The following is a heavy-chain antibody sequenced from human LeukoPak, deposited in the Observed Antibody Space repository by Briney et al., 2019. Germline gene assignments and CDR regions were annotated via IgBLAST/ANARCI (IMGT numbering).Heavy chain of an antibody. D-gene: IGHD6-19*01. CDR2: ISAYNGNT. V-gene: IGHV1-18*01. CDR3: ARDLKRLTSGWITAAAGDY. Sequence: ASVKVSCKASGYTFTSYGISWVRQAPGQELEWMGWISAYNGNTNYAQKLQGRVTMTTDTSTSTAYMELRSLRSDDTAVYYCARDLKRLTSGWITAAAGDYWGQGTLVTVSS. CDR1: GYTFTSYG. J-gene: IGHJ4*02.